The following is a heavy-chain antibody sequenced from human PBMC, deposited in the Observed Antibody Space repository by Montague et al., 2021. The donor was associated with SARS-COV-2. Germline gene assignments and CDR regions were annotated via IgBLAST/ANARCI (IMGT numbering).Heavy chain of an antibody. Sequence: SETLSLTCTVSGGSISSYYWSWIRQSAGKGLEWIGRIHTSCSTDYNPSLNSRVTMSVDTSKNQFSLKLSSVTAADTAVYYCASGKYYEYCSGSYSHGYVCGMAVWGQGTTVTVSS. CDR3: ASGKYYEYCSGSYSHGYVCGMAV. V-gene: IGHV4-4*07. CDR1: GGSISSYY. CDR2: IHTSCST. D-gene: IGHD3-3*01. J-gene: IGHJ6*02.